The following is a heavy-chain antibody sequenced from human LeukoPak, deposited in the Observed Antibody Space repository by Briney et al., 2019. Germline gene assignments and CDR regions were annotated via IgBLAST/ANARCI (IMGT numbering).Heavy chain of an antibody. J-gene: IGHJ6*02. CDR2: INPNSGGT. Sequence: GASVKVSCKASGYTFTGYYMHWVRQAPGQGLEWMGWINPNSGGTNYAQKFQGWVTMTRDTSISTAYMELSRLRSDDTAVYYCARGVDSSSWYPWYYYGMDVWGQGTTVTVSS. CDR1: GYTFTGYY. CDR3: ARGVDSSSWYPWYYYGMDV. D-gene: IGHD6-13*01. V-gene: IGHV1-2*04.